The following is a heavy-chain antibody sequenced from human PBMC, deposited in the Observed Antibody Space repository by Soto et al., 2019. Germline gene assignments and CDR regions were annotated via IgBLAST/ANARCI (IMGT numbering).Heavy chain of an antibody. CDR2: IYHRGST. Sequence: QVQLHESGPGLVKPSGTLSLGCVVSSGSISSGNWWNWVRQPPGKGLEWIGEIYHRGSTNYNPSLKSRVTISLDKSRNQFFLDLTSVTAADTAVYYCAVNLGEPPLSPLDHWGQGTLVTVSS. D-gene: IGHD3-16*01. V-gene: IGHV4-4*02. J-gene: IGHJ4*02. CDR3: AVNLGEPPLSPLDH. CDR1: SGSISSGNW.